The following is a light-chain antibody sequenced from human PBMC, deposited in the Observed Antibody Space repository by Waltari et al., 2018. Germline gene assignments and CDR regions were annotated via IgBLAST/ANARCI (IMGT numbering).Light chain of an antibody. CDR2: NNN. CDR3: ATWDDNLKGL. Sequence: QSLLTQPASASGTPGQRVTISCSGSTSNLGSNAVNWYQVVPGTAPKLLIYNNNQRPSGVPDRFSGSKSGTSASLAISGLQSDDEADYYCATWDDNLKGLFGGGTKLTVL. J-gene: IGLJ3*02. CDR1: TSNLGSNA. V-gene: IGLV1-44*01.